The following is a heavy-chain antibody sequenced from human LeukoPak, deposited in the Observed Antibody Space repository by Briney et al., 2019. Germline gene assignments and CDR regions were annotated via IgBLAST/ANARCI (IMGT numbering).Heavy chain of an antibody. V-gene: IGHV3-9*02. Sequence: GRSLRLSCPASGFTSDDYAMHWVRQAPGKGLGWVSGISWNSGSIGYADSVKGRFTISRDNAKNSLYLQMNSLRAEDTAVYYCAKDMGGSGSSALDYWGQGTLVTVSS. D-gene: IGHD3-10*01. CDR2: ISWNSGSI. J-gene: IGHJ4*02. CDR3: AKDMGGSGSSALDY. CDR1: GFTSDDYA.